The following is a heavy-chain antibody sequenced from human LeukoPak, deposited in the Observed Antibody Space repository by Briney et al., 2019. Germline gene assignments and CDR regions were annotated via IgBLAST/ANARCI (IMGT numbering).Heavy chain of an antibody. J-gene: IGHJ4*02. CDR1: GYTFTGYY. D-gene: IGHD2-2*02. CDR2: INPNSGGT. CDR3: AREEYCSSTSCYTEY. V-gene: IGHV1-2*02. Sequence: ASVKVSCKASGYTFTGYYMHWVRQAPGQGLEWMGWINPNSGGTNYAQKFQGRVTMTSDTSISTAYMELSRLRSDDTAVYYCAREEYCSSTSCYTEYWGQGTLVTVS.